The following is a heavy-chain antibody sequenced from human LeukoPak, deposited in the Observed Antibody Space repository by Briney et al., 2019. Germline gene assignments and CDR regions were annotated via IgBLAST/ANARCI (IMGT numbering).Heavy chain of an antibody. CDR2: ISSSGSTI. CDR1: GFTFSDYY. Sequence: GGSLRLSCAASGFTFSDYYMSWIRQAPGKGLEWVSYISSSGSTIYYADSVKGRFTISRDNAKNSLYLQMNSLRAEDTAVYYCERVSGSYGDPRAAFDIWGQGTMVTVSS. CDR3: ERVSGSYGDPRAAFDI. V-gene: IGHV3-11*04. D-gene: IGHD4-17*01. J-gene: IGHJ3*02.